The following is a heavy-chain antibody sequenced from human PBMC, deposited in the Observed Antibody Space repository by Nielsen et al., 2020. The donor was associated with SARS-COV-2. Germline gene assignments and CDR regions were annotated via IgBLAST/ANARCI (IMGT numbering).Heavy chain of an antibody. V-gene: IGHV4-34*01. CDR1: GGSFSGYY. D-gene: IGHD7-27*01. CDR2: INHSGST. CDR3: ARAKKNWGIGVYYYYYMDV. J-gene: IGHJ6*03. Sequence: SETLSLTCAVYGGSFSGYYWSWIRQPPGKGLEWIGEINHSGSTNYNPSPKSRVTISVDTSKNQFSLKLSSVTAADTAVYYCARAKKNWGIGVYYYYYMDVWGQGTTVTVSS.